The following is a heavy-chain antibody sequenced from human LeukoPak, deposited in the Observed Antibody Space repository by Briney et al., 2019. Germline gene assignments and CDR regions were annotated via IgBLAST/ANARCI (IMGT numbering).Heavy chain of an antibody. J-gene: IGHJ6*03. CDR2: INPSGGST. CDR1: GYTFTSYY. V-gene: IGHV1-46*01. CDR3: ARAVRTPLRYYYMDV. Sequence: GASVKVSCKASGYTFTSYYMHWVRQAPGQGLEWMGIINPSGGSTSYAQKFQGRVTMTRDMSTSTAYMELRSLRSDDTAVYYCARAVRTPLRYYYMDVWGKGTTVTVSS.